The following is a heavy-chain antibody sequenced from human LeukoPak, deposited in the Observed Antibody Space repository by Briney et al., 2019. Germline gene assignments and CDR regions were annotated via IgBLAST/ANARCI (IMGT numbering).Heavy chain of an antibody. CDR2: IIEKGNA. Sequence: SETLSLTCALYGGSFSSYSWSWTWIRQTPEKGLEWIVEIIEKGNANYNPSRKRRTTIDLDTSKNQFSLKLPSMTAADTAMYYCARGYYPPRWYFDLWGRGALVTVSS. CDR1: GGSFSSYS. CDR3: ARGYYPPRWYFDL. V-gene: IGHV4-34*01. J-gene: IGHJ2*01. D-gene: IGHD3-10*01.